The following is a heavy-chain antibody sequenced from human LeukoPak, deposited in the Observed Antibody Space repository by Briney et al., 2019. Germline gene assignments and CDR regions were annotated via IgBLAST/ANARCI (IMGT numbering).Heavy chain of an antibody. D-gene: IGHD3-9*01. V-gene: IGHV3-23*01. CDR3: AKDLTGYQYYYYYGMDV. CDR1: GFTFSSYA. CDR2: ISGSGGST. Sequence: GGSLRLSCAASGFTFSSYAMSWVRQAPGKGLEWVSAISGSGGSTYYADSVKGRFTISRDNSKNTLYLQMNSLRAEDTAVYYCAKDLTGYQYYYYYGMDVWGQGTTVTVSS. J-gene: IGHJ6*02.